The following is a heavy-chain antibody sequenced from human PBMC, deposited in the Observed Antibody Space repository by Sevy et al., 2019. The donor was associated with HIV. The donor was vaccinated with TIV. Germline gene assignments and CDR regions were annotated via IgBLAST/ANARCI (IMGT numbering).Heavy chain of an antibody. V-gene: IGHV3-7*01. D-gene: IGHD3-16*01. CDR3: AHETFGRFES. Sequence: GGSLRLSCAASGFTFSANWMHWVRQAPGKGLEWVANIKADGSDKHYVDSVEGRFTISRDNAKNLLFLQMNSLRVEDRAVYYCAHETFGRFESWGQGTLVTVSS. CDR2: IKADGSDK. CDR1: GFTFSANW. J-gene: IGHJ4*02.